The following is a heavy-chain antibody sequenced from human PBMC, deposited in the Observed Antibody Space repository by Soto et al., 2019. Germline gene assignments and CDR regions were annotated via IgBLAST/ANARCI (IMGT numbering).Heavy chain of an antibody. D-gene: IGHD3-22*01. Sequence: VQVVESGGGLVQPGGSLTLSCAASGFTFSDSAMHWVRQASGKGLEWLGRIRSKANNFATAYAASVKGRFTISRDDAKNTVYLQMNSLNSEDTAVYYCTRRSEYDSGGYYYAYDYWGLGTRVTVSS. CDR1: GFTFSDSA. J-gene: IGHJ4*02. CDR2: IRSKANNFAT. V-gene: IGHV3-73*02. CDR3: TRRSEYDSGGYYYAYDY.